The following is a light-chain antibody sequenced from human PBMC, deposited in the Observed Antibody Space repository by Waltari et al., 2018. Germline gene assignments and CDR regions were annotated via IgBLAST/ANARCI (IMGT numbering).Light chain of an antibody. CDR1: QSLVHSDGNTY. V-gene: IGKV2-30*02. CDR3: MQGTHWPLT. J-gene: IGKJ4*01. CDR2: KVS. Sequence: DVVMTQSPLSLPVTLGQPASISCKSSQSLVHSDGNTYLAWFQQRPGQSPRRLIYKVSKRESGVPDRFSASGSGTDFTLKISRVEAEDVGVYYCMQGTHWPLTFGGGTKVEIK.